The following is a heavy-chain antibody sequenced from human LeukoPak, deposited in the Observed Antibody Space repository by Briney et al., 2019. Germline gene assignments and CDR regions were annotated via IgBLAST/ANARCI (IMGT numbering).Heavy chain of an antibody. J-gene: IGHJ4*02. Sequence: PGGSLRLSCAASGFTSSTYGLHWVRQAPGKGLEWVAFIRNDGSNKYYADSVKGRFTISRDNSRNTLSLQMNSLRVEDTAVYYCAKIEVSATLDYWGQGTLVTVSS. CDR3: AKIEVSATLDY. V-gene: IGHV3-30*02. D-gene: IGHD5/OR15-5a*01. CDR2: IRNDGSNK. CDR1: GFTSSTYG.